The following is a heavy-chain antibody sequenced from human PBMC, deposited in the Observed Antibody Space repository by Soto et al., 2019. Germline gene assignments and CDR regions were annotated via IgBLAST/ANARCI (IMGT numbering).Heavy chain of an antibody. Sequence: EVQLVESGGGLVQPGRSLRLSCAASGFTFDDYAMHWVRQAPGKGLEWVSGISWNSGSIGYADSVKGRFTISRDNAKNSLYLQMNSLRAEDTALYYCLCGEEVVPAATMFTNYYYYMDVWGKGTTVTVSS. CDR3: LCGEEVVPAATMFTNYYYYMDV. J-gene: IGHJ6*03. CDR1: GFTFDDYA. CDR2: ISWNSGSI. V-gene: IGHV3-9*01. D-gene: IGHD2-2*01.